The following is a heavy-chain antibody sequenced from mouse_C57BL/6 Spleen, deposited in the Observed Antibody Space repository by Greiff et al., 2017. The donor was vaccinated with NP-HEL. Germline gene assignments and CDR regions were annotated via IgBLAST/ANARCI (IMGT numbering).Heavy chain of an antibody. CDR2: IYPGDGDT. Sequence: QVQLKESGAELVKPGASVKISCKASGYAFSSYWMNWVKQRPGKGLEWIGQIYPGDGDTNYNGKFKGKATLTADKSSSTAYMQLSSLTSEDSAVYFCARDDGYPAWFAYWGQGTLVTVSA. J-gene: IGHJ3*01. V-gene: IGHV1-80*01. CDR3: ARDDGYPAWFAY. CDR1: GYAFSSYW. D-gene: IGHD2-3*01.